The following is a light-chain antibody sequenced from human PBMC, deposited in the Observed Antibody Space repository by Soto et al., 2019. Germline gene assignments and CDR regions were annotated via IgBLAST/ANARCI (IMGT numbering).Light chain of an antibody. CDR3: TSYTSTSLLV. V-gene: IGLV2-14*01. CDR2: DVS. J-gene: IGLJ2*01. CDR1: SSDVGGYNS. Sequence: QSALTQPASVSGSPGQSITISCTGTSSDVGGYNSVSWYQQHPGKAPKLMIYDVSNRPSGVSNRFSGSKSGTTASLTISGLQAEDEADYYCTSYTSTSLLVFGGGTQLTVL.